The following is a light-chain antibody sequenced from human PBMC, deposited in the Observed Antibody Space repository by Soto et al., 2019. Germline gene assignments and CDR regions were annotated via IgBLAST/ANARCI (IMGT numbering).Light chain of an antibody. CDR1: NIGRKS. V-gene: IGLV3-21*04. J-gene: IGLJ2*01. CDR3: QVWDSSSDRVV. CDR2: YDR. Sequence: SYELTQPPSVSVATGKTARITCGGNNIGRKSVPWYQQKPGQAPVLVIYYDRDRPSGLPERFSGSNSGNTATLTIRRVEAGYEADYYCQVWDSSSDRVVFGGGTKLTVL.